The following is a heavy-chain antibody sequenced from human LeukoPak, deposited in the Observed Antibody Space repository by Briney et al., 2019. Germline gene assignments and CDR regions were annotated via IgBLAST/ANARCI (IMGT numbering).Heavy chain of an antibody. CDR1: GGSISSYY. CDR3: ARVKYFDWSSYFDY. V-gene: IGHV4-59*01. Sequence: PSETLSLTCTVSGGSISSYYWSWIRQPPGKGLEWIGYIYYSGSTNYNPSLKSRVTISVDTSKNQFSLKLSSVTAADTAVYYCARVKYFDWSSYFDYWGQGTLVTVSS. J-gene: IGHJ4*02. CDR2: IYYSGST. D-gene: IGHD3-9*01.